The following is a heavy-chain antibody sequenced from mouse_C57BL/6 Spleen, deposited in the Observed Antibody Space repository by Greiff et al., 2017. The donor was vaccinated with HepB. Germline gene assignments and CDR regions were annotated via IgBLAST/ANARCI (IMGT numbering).Heavy chain of an antibody. CDR1: GYTFTEYT. CDR3: ARHEDNYGSRFSYWYFDV. V-gene: IGHV1-62-2*01. J-gene: IGHJ1*03. Sequence: VQLQQSGAELVKPGASVKLSCKASGYTFTEYTIHWVKQRSGQGLEWIGWFYPGSGSIKYNEKFKDKATLTADKSSSTVYMELSRLTSEDSAVYFCARHEDNYGSRFSYWYFDVWGTGTTVTVSS. CDR2: FYPGSGSI. D-gene: IGHD1-1*01.